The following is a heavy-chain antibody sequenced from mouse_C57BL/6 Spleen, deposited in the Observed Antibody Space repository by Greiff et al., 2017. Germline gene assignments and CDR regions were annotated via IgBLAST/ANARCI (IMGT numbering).Heavy chain of an antibody. CDR3: ARIYYDYDGGNYFDY. Sequence: VQRVESGAELVKPGASVKMSCKASGYTFTTYPIEWMKQNHGKSLEWIGNFHPYNDDTKYNEKFKGKATLTVEKSSSTVYLELSRLTSDDSAVYYCARIYYDYDGGNYFDYWGQGTTLTVSS. V-gene: IGHV1-47*01. J-gene: IGHJ2*01. D-gene: IGHD2-4*01. CDR2: FHPYNDDT. CDR1: GYTFTTYP.